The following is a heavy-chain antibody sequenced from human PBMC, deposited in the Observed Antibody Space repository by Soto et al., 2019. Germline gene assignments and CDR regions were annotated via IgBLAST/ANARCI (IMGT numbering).Heavy chain of an antibody. CDR3: ARDQAAAPYGMDA. D-gene: IGHD6-13*01. V-gene: IGHV1-2*04. J-gene: IGHJ6*02. CDR2: INPNSGGT. Sequence: ASVKVSCKASGYTFTGYYMHWVRQAPGQGLEWMGWINPNSGGTNYAQKFQGWVTMTRDTSISTAYMEQSRLRSDDTAVYYCARDQAAAPYGMDAWGPATTVTVSS. CDR1: GYTFTGYY.